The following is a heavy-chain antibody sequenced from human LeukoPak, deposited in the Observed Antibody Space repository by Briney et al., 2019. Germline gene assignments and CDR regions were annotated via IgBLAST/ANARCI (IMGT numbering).Heavy chain of an antibody. CDR2: IYYSGST. D-gene: IGHD3-3*01. CDR1: GGSISSYY. J-gene: IGHJ3*02. V-gene: IGHV4-59*08. Sequence: SETLSLTCTVSGGSISSYYWSWIRQPPGKGLEWIGYIYYSGSTNYNPSLKSRVTISVDTSKNQFSLKLSSVTAADTAVYYCARHRDLWSGRDAFDIWGQGTMVTVSS. CDR3: ARHRDLWSGRDAFDI.